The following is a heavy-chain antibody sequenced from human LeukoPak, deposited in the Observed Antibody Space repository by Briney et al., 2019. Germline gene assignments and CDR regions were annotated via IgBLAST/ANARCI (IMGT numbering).Heavy chain of an antibody. J-gene: IGHJ4*02. CDR3: VRQGVAAVGTGYFDY. D-gene: IGHD6-13*01. V-gene: IGHV4-59*08. CDR2: ITYSGST. CDR1: GGSINGYV. Sequence: SETLSLTCTVSGGSINGYVWSWIRQPPGKGLEWIGYITYSGSTIYHPFLNSRVTISVDTSKSQFSLQLSSVTAADTAVYYCVRQGVAAVGTGYFDYWGKEPLVPVFS.